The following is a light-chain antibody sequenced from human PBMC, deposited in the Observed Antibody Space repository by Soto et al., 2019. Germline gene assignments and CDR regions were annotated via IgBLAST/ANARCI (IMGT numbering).Light chain of an antibody. V-gene: IGKV3-20*01. J-gene: IGKJ1*01. Sequence: DIELTQSPAAMSVSPGEGATVCCSASQSVSPRNSAWYQQRPGQAPRLLIYGASRRATGIPDRFSGSGSGTDFTLTISRLEPEDLAVHYCQQYDNSVWTFGQGTKVDIK. CDR3: QQYDNSVWT. CDR2: GAS. CDR1: QSVSPRN.